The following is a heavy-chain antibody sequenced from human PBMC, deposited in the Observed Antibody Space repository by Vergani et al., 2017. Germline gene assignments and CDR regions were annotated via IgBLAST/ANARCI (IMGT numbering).Heavy chain of an antibody. CDR3: ARDAWQGVSVSGSVPSY. CDR1: GYSITSGFY. D-gene: IGHD3-10*01. V-gene: IGHV4-38-2*02. Sequence: QVQLQESGPGLVKPSETLSLTCSVSGYSITSGFYWAWIRQPPGKGLEWIVSVSHSGSTFYNSSLRSRVTITRDTSRNQFSLDLGSVIAADTAMYYCARDAWQGVSVSGSVPSYWGQGTLVSVCS. J-gene: IGHJ4*02. CDR2: VSHSGST.